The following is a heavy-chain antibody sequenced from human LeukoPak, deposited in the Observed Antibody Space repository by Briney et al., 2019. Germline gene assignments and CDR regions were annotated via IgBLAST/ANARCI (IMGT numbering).Heavy chain of an antibody. D-gene: IGHD6-13*01. V-gene: IGHV1-18*01. Sequence: ASVKVSCKASGYILTDYGITWVRRAPGQGLEWMGWINSYTEDTDYAQKFQGRVTMTIDTSTSTAYMELSSLTSADTAVYYCARLGQQLILWFDPWGQGTLVTVSS. CDR2: INSYTEDT. J-gene: IGHJ5*02. CDR1: GYILTDYG. CDR3: ARLGQQLILWFDP.